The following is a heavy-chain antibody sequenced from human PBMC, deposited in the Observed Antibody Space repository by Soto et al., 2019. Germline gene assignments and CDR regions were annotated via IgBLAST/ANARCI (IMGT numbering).Heavy chain of an antibody. CDR2: IYHSGST. CDR1: GGSISSGGYS. CDR3: ARGGAGSGYYLFDY. J-gene: IGHJ4*02. Sequence: SETLSLTCVVSGGSISSGGYSWTWIRQPPGKGLEWIGYIYHSGSTYYNPSLKSRVTISLDRSKNQFSLELSSVTAADTAVYYCARGGAGSGYYLFDYWGQGSLVTVSS. V-gene: IGHV4-30-2*01. D-gene: IGHD3-22*01.